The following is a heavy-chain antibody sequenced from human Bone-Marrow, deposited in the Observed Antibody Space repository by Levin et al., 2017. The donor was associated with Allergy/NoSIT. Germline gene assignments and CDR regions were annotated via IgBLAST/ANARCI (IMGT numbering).Heavy chain of an antibody. CDR2: IYWVDET. CDR3: AHRPGISVTGTGSYFDH. Sequence: ESGPTLVKPTQTLTLTCTFSGFSLTTSGVGVGWIRQPPGKALEWLALIYWVDETRYSPSLQSRLTITQDMSKNQVVLTMTNMDPMDTATYYCAHRPGISVTGTGSYFDHWGQGTLVTVSA. CDR1: GFSLTTSGVG. D-gene: IGHD6-19*01. J-gene: IGHJ4*02. V-gene: IGHV2-5*02.